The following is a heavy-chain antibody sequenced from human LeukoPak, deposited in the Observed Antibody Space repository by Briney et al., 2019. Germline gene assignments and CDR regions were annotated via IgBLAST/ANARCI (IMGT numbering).Heavy chain of an antibody. V-gene: IGHV4-39*07. CDR2: IYYSGST. CDR1: GGSISSSSYY. CDR3: ATPRRGYYSFHFDY. Sequence: SETLSLTCTVSGGSISSSSYYWGWIRQPPGKGLEWIGSIYYSGSTYYNPSLKSRVTISVDTSKNQFSLKLSSVTAADTAVYYCATPRRGYYSFHFDYWGQGTLVTVSS. D-gene: IGHD3-22*01. J-gene: IGHJ4*02.